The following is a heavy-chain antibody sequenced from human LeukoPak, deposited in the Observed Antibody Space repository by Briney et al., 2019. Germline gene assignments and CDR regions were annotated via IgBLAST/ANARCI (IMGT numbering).Heavy chain of an antibody. CDR2: ITYDGYYK. Sequence: PGTSLRLSCAASGFTFSTYGMHWVRQAPGKGLESVALITYDGYYKYYSDSVKGRFTISSDTSKNTLSLQMNSLRAEDTAVYYCARDLSPVVRASPMGYWGQGTLVTVSS. CDR1: GFTFSTYG. J-gene: IGHJ4*02. D-gene: IGHD3-10*01. CDR3: ARDLSPVVRASPMGY. V-gene: IGHV3-30*03.